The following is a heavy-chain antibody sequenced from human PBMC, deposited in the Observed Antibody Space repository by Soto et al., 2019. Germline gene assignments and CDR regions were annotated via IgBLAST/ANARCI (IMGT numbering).Heavy chain of an antibody. CDR3: ARVFPGSGWPYNYYGMDV. D-gene: IGHD6-19*01. CDR2: IKEDGSEK. Sequence: GGSLRLSCAASGFTFSTYWMSWVRQAPGKGLEWVANIKEDGSEKYYVDSVKDRFTISRDNAKNSLYLQMNSLRVEDTAVYYCARVFPGSGWPYNYYGMDVWGQGTTVTVS. V-gene: IGHV3-7*01. J-gene: IGHJ6*02. CDR1: GFTFSTYW.